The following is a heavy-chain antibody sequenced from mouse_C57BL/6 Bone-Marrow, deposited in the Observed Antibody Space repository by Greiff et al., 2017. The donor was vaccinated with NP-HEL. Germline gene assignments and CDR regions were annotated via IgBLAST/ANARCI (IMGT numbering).Heavy chain of an antibody. V-gene: IGHV5-4*01. CDR2: ISDGGSYT. D-gene: IGHD2-3*01. Sequence: EVQRVESGGGLVKPGGSLKLSCAASGFTFSSYAMSWVRQTPDKRLEWVATISDGGSYTYYPDNVKGRFTISRDNAKNNLYLQMSHLKSEDTAMYYCARDSYDGYYGPFAYWGQGTLVTVSA. J-gene: IGHJ3*01. CDR1: GFTFSSYA. CDR3: ARDSYDGYYGPFAY.